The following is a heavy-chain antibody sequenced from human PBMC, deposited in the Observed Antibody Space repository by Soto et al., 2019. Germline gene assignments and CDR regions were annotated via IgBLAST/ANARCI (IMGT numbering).Heavy chain of an antibody. CDR3: AKDSGWRAERPYYGMAA. J-gene: IGHJ6*02. V-gene: IGHV3-30*18. Sequence: GGSLRLSCAASGFTFSSYGMHWVRQAPGKGLEWVAVISYDGSNKYYADSVKGRFNISRDNSKNTLYLQMNSLRAEDTAVYYCAKDSGWRAERPYYGMAAGGQGTTAT. D-gene: IGHD1-1*01. CDR1: GFTFSSYG. CDR2: ISYDGSNK.